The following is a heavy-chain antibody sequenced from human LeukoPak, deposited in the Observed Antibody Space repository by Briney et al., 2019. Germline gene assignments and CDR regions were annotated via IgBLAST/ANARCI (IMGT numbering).Heavy chain of an antibody. CDR2: INPSGGST. CDR3: ARDHPQEHDFCYAFEI. D-gene: IGHD3-3*01. CDR1: GYTFTNYD. Sequence: ASVKVSCKTSGYTFTNYDINWVRQATGQGLEWMGIINPSGGSTSYAQKFQGRVTMTRDTSTSTVYMELSSLRSEDTAVYYCARDHPQEHDFCYAFEIWGQGTMVTVSS. J-gene: IGHJ3*02. V-gene: IGHV1-46*01.